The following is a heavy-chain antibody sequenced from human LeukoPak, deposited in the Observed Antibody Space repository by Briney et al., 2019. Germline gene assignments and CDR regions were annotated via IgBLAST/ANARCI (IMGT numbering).Heavy chain of an antibody. J-gene: IGHJ4*02. V-gene: IGHV4-59*01. CDR3: ARGGLGYSYGSFDY. CDR1: GGSIGSYY. D-gene: IGHD5-18*01. Sequence: SETLSLTCTVSGGSIGSYYWSWIRQPPGKGLEWIGYIYYSGSTNYNPSLKNRVTISVDTSKNQFSLKLSSVTAADTAVYYCARGGLGYSYGSFDYWGQGTLVTVSS. CDR2: IYYSGST.